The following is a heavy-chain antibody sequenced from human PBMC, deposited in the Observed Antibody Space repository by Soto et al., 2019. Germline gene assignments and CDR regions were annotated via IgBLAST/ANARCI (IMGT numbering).Heavy chain of an antibody. J-gene: IGHJ4*02. Sequence: EVQLVETGGGFIQPGGSLRLSCAASGFTVSSNYMSWVRQAPGKGLEWVSVIYSGDSTYYADSVKGRFTISRDNSKNTLYLQMNSLRAEDTAVYDCARERVYGGSSGWSDYWGQGTLVTVSS. V-gene: IGHV3-53*02. CDR3: ARERVYGGSSGWSDY. CDR1: GFTVSSNY. CDR2: IYSGDST. D-gene: IGHD6-19*01.